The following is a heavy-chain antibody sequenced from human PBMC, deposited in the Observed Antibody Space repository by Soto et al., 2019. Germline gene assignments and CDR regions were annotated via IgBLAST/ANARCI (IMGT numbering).Heavy chain of an antibody. V-gene: IGHV1-3*01. D-gene: IGHD6-13*01. CDR2: INAGNGNT. CDR1: GYTFTSYA. CDR3: ARNSSSGKRAFDY. J-gene: IGHJ4*02. Sequence: ASVKVSCKASGYTFTSYAMHWVRQAPGQRLEWMGWINAGNGNTKYSQKFQGRVTITRDTSASTAYMELSSLRSEDTAVYYCARNSSSGKRAFDYWGKGPLVTVPS.